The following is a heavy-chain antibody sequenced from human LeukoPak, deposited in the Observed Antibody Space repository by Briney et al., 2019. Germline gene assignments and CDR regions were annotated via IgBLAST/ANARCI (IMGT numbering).Heavy chain of an antibody. CDR2: ITREGSAA. Sequence: GGSLRLSCVVSGFTFSSHSMSWVRQAQGKGLEWVADITREGSAAYYVDSVKGRFSISRDNAKNSLYLQMNSLRAEDTAVYYCAKDWHNGDDPLFDYWGQVTAVTVSS. CDR1: GFTFSSHS. D-gene: IGHD2-8*01. V-gene: IGHV3-7*05. J-gene: IGHJ4*02. CDR3: AKDWHNGDDPLFDY.